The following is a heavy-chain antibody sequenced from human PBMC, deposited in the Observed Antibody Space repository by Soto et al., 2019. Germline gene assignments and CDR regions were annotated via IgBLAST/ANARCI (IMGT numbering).Heavy chain of an antibody. CDR3: AKDMGGYSYGYFDY. V-gene: IGHV3-9*01. J-gene: IGHJ4*02. CDR2: ISWNSGSI. Sequence: EVQLVESGGGLVQPGRSLRLSCAASGFTFDDYAMHWVRQAPGKGLEWVSGISWNSGSIGYAESVKGRFTISRDNAKNSLYLQMNSLRAEDTALYYCAKDMGGYSYGYFDYWGQGTLVTVSS. D-gene: IGHD5-18*01. CDR1: GFTFDDYA.